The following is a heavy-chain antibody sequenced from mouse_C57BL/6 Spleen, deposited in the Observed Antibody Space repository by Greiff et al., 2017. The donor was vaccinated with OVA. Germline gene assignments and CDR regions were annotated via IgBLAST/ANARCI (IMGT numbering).Heavy chain of an antibody. J-gene: IGHJ4*01. V-gene: IGHV1-82*01. CDR1: GYAFSSSW. CDR2: IYPGDGDT. D-gene: IGHD4-1*01. Sequence: QVQLQQSGPELVKPGASVKISCKASGYAFSSSWMDWVKQRPGQGLEWIGRIYPGDGDTNYNGKFQGKATLTADKSSSNAYMQLSSLTSEDAAVYFCARRWDDYAMDYWGQGTSVTVSS. CDR3: ARRWDDYAMDY.